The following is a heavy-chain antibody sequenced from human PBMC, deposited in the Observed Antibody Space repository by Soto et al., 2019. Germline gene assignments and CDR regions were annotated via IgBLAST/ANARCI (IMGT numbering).Heavy chain of an antibody. D-gene: IGHD3-16*01. Sequence: PSETLSLTCTVSGGSISSYCWSCIRQPPGKGLEWVGYIYYRGSTNYNPSLKSRVTISVYTSKDQFSLNLSSVAAADTAVYYCARGGYGIMLWFVGGYWGQGNLVTAS. J-gene: IGHJ4*02. CDR2: IYYRGST. V-gene: IGHV4-59*01. CDR3: ARGGYGIMLWFVGGY. CDR1: GGSISSYC.